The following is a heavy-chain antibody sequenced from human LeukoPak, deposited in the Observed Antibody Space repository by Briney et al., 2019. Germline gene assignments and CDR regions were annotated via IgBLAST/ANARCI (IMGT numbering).Heavy chain of an antibody. Sequence: TGGSLRLSCAASGFTFSDYYMSWIRQAPGKGLEWVSYISSNSNAMSYADSVRGRFTISRDNAKNSLYLQMNSLRVEDTAIYYCARARDTKDYWGQGTLVTVSS. CDR2: ISSNSNAM. V-gene: IGHV3-11*01. CDR1: GFTFSDYY. J-gene: IGHJ4*02. CDR3: ARARDTKDY.